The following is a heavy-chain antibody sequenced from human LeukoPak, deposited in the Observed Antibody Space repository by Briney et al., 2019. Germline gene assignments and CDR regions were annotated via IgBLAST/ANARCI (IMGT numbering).Heavy chain of an antibody. J-gene: IGHJ5*02. D-gene: IGHD6-19*01. CDR2: IKSKTDGGTT. CDR1: GFTFCNAW. CDR3: TTEGKQWLDRDWFDP. V-gene: IGHV3-15*01. Sequence: PGGSLRLSCAASGFTFCNAWMSWVRQAPGKGLEWVGRIKSKTDGGTTDYAAPVKGRFTISRDDSKNTLYLQMNSLKTEDTAVYYCTTEGKQWLDRDWFDPWGQGTLVTVSS.